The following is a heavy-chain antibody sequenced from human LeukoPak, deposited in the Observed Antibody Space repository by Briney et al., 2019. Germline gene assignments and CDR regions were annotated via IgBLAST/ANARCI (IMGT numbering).Heavy chain of an antibody. CDR1: GFTFSSYA. Sequence: PGGSLRLSCAASGFTFSSYAMSWVRQAPGKGLEWVSEISGSGDSTSYADSVTGRFTISRDKTKNTVYLQMNRMRVDDTTLYYCAKKGNGSGPDAYDMWGQGTMVTVSS. V-gene: IGHV3-23*01. J-gene: IGHJ3*02. CDR3: AKKGNGSGPDAYDM. CDR2: ISGSGDST. D-gene: IGHD3-10*01.